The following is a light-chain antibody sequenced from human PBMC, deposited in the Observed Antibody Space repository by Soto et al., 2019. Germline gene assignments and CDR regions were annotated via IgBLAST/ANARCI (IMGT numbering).Light chain of an antibody. CDR2: DAS. Sequence: DIPMTQSPSSLSAYVGDRVTITCRASQGIRNELGWYQQKPGRAPKRLIYDASSLQSGVPSRFSGSGFGTEFTFTITSLQPEDFATYYCLQHYNYPWTFGQGTKVEIK. CDR3: LQHYNYPWT. J-gene: IGKJ1*01. CDR1: QGIRNE. V-gene: IGKV1-17*01.